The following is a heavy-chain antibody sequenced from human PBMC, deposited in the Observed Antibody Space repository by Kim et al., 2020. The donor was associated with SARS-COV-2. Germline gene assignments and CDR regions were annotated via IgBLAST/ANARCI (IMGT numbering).Heavy chain of an antibody. CDR2: VDHSGTT. CDR3: ARGVSSAWTLRAWFDP. V-gene: IGHV4-4*02. CDR1: GASISSSSC. Sequence: SETLSLTCVVSGASISSSSCWSWVRQPPGKGLEWIGEVDHSGTTSYNVSLKSRVTFSVDKSKNQFSLRLNSVSAADTAVYYCARGVSSAWTLRAWFDPWG. J-gene: IGHJ5*02. D-gene: IGHD3-22*01.